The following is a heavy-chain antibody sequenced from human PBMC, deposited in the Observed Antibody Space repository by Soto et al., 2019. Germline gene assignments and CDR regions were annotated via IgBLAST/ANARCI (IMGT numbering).Heavy chain of an antibody. CDR3: ATDPYYYASGF. Sequence: EVQLLESGGGLVQPGGSLRLSCVASGFTFTNYAMNWVRQAPGKGLEWVSGISGDATLTYYADSVKGRFTVSRDNAKKALYLQMNSLRAEDTAVYYCATDPYYYASGFWGQGTLVTVSS. CDR1: GFTFTNYA. V-gene: IGHV3-23*01. J-gene: IGHJ4*02. CDR2: ISGDATLT. D-gene: IGHD3-10*01.